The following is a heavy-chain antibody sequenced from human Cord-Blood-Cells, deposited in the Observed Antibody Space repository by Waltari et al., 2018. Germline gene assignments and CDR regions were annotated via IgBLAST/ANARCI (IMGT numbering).Heavy chain of an antibody. CDR1: DYSISSGYS. CDR2: IYHSGST. Sequence: QVQLQESGPGLVKPSETLSLTCAVSDYSISSGYSWGRLRQPPGKGLEWIGSIYHSGSTYYNPSLKSRVTISVDTSKNQFSLKLSSVTAADTAVYYCARAPIVVVPAAFDYWGQGTLVTVSS. V-gene: IGHV4-38-2*01. D-gene: IGHD2-2*01. J-gene: IGHJ4*02. CDR3: ARAPIVVVPAAFDY.